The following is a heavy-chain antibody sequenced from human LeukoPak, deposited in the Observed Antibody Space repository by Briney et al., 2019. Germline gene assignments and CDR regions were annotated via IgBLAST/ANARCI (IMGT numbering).Heavy chain of an antibody. CDR3: ARRGRYSGSWA. D-gene: IGHD6-13*01. Sequence: SETLSLTCAVYGGSFSGYYWSWIRQPPGKGLEWIGEINHSGSTNYNPSLKSRVTISVDTSKNQFSLKLSSVTAADTAVYYCARRGRYSGSWAWGQGTLATVSS. J-gene: IGHJ4*02. V-gene: IGHV4-34*01. CDR1: GGSFSGYY. CDR2: INHSGST.